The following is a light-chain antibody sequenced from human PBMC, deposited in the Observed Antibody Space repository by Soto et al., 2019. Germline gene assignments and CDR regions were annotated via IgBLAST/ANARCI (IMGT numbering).Light chain of an antibody. CDR2: DAS. Sequence: EIVLTQSPATLSLSPGERATLSCGASQSISSSYLAWYQQKPGLAPRLLIYDASSRATGIPDRFTDSGSGTDFTLTISRLEPEDFAVYFCQQYGSSPGTLGRGTKVDIK. CDR3: QQYGSSPGT. J-gene: IGKJ1*01. CDR1: QSISSSY. V-gene: IGKV3D-20*01.